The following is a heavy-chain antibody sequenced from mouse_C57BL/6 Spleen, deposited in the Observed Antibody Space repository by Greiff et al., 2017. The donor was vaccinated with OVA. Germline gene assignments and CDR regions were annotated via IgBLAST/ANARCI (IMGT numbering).Heavy chain of an antibody. D-gene: IGHD1-1*01. V-gene: IGHV1-85*01. CDR2: IYPRDGST. CDR3: ARRGSYYGSSYSYAMDY. Sequence: QVQLQQSGPELVKPGASVKLSCKASGYTFTSYDINWVKQRPGQGLEWIGWIYPRDGSTKYNEKFKGKATLTVDTSSSTAYMELHSLTSEDSAVYFCARRGSYYGSSYSYAMDYWGQGTSVTVSS. J-gene: IGHJ4*01. CDR1: GYTFTSYD.